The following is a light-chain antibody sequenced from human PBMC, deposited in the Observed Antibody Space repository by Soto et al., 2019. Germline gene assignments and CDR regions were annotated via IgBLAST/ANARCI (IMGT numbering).Light chain of an antibody. CDR3: QQRNRLTLT. J-gene: IGKJ5*01. CDR1: QSVRRY. V-gene: IGKV3-11*01. Sequence: EIELTLSPSTLSSSARYRATLSFRASQSVRRYLAWYRQRPGQPPRLLIYDASNRAAGIPARFSGSGFGTDFSLTIYNLEPEDFAVYYCQQRNRLTLTFCEGRRLEIK. CDR2: DAS.